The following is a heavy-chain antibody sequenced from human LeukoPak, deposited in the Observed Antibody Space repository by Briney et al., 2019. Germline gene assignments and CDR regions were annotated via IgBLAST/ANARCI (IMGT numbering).Heavy chain of an antibody. Sequence: SETLSLTCAVYGGSFSGYYWSWIRQPPGKGLEWIGEINHSGSTNYNPSLKSRVTILVDTSKNQFSLKLGSVTAADTAVYYCARATRAGYSSGWYYFDYWGQGTLVTVSS. D-gene: IGHD6-19*01. CDR1: GGSFSGYY. CDR3: ARATRAGYSSGWYYFDY. CDR2: INHSGST. V-gene: IGHV4-34*01. J-gene: IGHJ4*02.